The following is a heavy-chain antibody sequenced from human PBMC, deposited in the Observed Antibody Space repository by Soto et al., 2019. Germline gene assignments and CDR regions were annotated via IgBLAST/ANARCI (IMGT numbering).Heavy chain of an antibody. CDR3: AKDDFWRGFGVDV. Sequence: GGSLRLSCAASGFTFSSYGMHWVRQAPGKGLEWVAVISYDGSNKYYADSVKGRFTISRDNSKNTLYLQMNSLRAEDTAVYYCAKDDFWRGFGVDVWGQGTTVTVSS. V-gene: IGHV3-30*18. CDR1: GFTFSSYG. CDR2: ISYDGSNK. D-gene: IGHD3-3*01. J-gene: IGHJ6*02.